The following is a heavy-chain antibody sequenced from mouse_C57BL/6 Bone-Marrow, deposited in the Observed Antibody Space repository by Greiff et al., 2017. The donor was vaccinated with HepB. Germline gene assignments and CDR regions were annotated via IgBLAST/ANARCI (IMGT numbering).Heavy chain of an antibody. J-gene: IGHJ4*01. V-gene: IGHV5-4*01. CDR3: AREGGSPMDY. CDR1: GFTFSSYA. D-gene: IGHD1-1*01. CDR2: ISDGGSYT. Sequence: EVKLEESGGGLVKPGGSLKLSCAASGFTFSSYAMSWVRQTPEKRLEWVATISDGGSYTYYPDNVKGRFTISRDNAKNNLYLQMSHLKSEDTAMYYCAREGGSPMDYWGQGTSVTVSS.